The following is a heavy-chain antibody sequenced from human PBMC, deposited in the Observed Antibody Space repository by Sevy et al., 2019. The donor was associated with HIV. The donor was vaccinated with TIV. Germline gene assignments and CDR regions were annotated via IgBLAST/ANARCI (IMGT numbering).Heavy chain of an antibody. CDR1: GYTLTEFS. CDR3: ATTTEYYDSSGYPLDS. J-gene: IGHJ4*02. Sequence: ASGKVSCKVPGYTLTEFSMHWVRQAPGKGLEWMGTFDPEDGERIYSQKFQVRFTMTEDTSTHTAYMGLNSLGSEDTAVYYCATTTEYYDSSGYPLDSWGQGTLVTVSS. V-gene: IGHV1-24*01. CDR2: FDPEDGER. D-gene: IGHD3-22*01.